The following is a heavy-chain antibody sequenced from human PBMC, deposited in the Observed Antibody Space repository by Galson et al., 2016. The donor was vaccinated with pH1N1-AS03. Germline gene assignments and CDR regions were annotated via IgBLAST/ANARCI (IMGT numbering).Heavy chain of an antibody. J-gene: IGHJ5*02. CDR3: ARAQHPDIVGVTGGWFDP. V-gene: IGHV1-69*13. CDR1: GGTFNTYA. Sequence: SVQVSSKASGGTFNTYAISWVRQAPGQGLEWMRGIISIFGTTNHAQKLQGRVTITADESTSSVYMELSSLRSEDTAVYYCARAQHPDIVGVTGGWFDPWGQGTLVTVSS. D-gene: IGHD1-26*01. CDR2: IISIFGTT.